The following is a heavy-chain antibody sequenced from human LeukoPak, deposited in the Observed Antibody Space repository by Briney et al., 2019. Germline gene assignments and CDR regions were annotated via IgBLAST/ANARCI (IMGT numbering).Heavy chain of an antibody. CDR1: GFTFSSYS. Sequence: GSLRLSCAASGFTFSSYSMNWVRQAPGKGLEWVSSISSSNSYIYYADSVKGRFTISRDNAKNSLYLQMNSLRAEDTAVYYCARSKTTVTTIGMDVWGQGTTVTVSS. CDR2: ISSSNSYI. J-gene: IGHJ6*02. V-gene: IGHV3-21*01. CDR3: ARSKTTVTTIGMDV. D-gene: IGHD4-17*01.